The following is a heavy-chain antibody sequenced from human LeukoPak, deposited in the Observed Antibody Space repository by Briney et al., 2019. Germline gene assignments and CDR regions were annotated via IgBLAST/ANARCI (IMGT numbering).Heavy chain of an antibody. D-gene: IGHD3-3*01. J-gene: IGHJ5*02. CDR1: GYSFTSYW. V-gene: IGHV5-51*01. CDR2: IYPGDSDT. Sequence: GESLKISCKNSGYSFTSYWIGWVRQMPGKGLEWMGIIYPGDSDTRYSPSFEGQVTISADKSISTAYLQWSSLKASDTAMYYCARLGKGATIFGVVTHRWFDPWGQGTLVTASS. CDR3: ARLGKGATIFGVVTHRWFDP.